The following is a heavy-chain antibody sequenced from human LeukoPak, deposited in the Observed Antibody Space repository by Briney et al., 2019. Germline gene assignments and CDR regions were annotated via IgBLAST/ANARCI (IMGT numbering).Heavy chain of an antibody. Sequence: SETLSLTCTVSGGSIRSYFWSWLRQPPGKGLEWVGYIWDTESTDYNTSLKSRVNISLDTSKNHSSLKLRSMTAADTALYFCARGLVLATDDAFDIWGQGTLVTVSS. CDR1: GGSIRSYF. CDR3: ARGLVLATDDAFDI. CDR2: IWDTEST. V-gene: IGHV4-59*01. D-gene: IGHD5-12*01. J-gene: IGHJ3*02.